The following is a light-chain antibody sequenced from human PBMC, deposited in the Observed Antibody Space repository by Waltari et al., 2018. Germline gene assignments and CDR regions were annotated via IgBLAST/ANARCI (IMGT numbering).Light chain of an antibody. Sequence: SSELTQDPAVSVALGQTVRITCQGDSLRIYYASWYQQKTGQAPVLVIYGKNNRPSGTPDRFSGSSSGNTASLTITGAQAEDEADYYCNSRDSSGNHLGVFGGGTKLTVL. J-gene: IGLJ2*01. CDR1: SLRIYY. CDR2: GKN. V-gene: IGLV3-19*01. CDR3: NSRDSSGNHLGV.